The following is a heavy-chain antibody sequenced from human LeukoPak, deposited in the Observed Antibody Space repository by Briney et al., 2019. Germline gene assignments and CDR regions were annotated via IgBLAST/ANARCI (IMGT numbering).Heavy chain of an antibody. Sequence: GGSLRLSCAASGFTFSDYYMSWIRQAPGKGLEWVSYISSSGSTIYYADSVKGRFTISRDNAKNSLYLQMNSLRAEDTAVYYCASPVVVTATDNDYWGQGTLSPSPQ. V-gene: IGHV3-11*01. J-gene: IGHJ4*02. CDR2: ISSSGSTI. D-gene: IGHD2-21*02. CDR1: GFTFSDYY. CDR3: ASPVVVTATDNDY.